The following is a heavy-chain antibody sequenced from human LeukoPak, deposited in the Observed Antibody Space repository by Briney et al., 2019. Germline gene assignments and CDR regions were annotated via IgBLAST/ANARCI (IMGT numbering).Heavy chain of an antibody. CDR2: IYYSGST. J-gene: IGHJ5*02. Sequence: SQTLSLTCTVSGGSISSGDYYWSWIRQPPGKGLEWIGYIYYSGSTYYNPSLKSRVTISVDTSKNQFSLKLSSVTAADTAVYYCARDRRSVDNWFDPWGQGTLVTVSS. CDR1: GGSISSGDYY. CDR3: ARDRRSVDNWFDP. V-gene: IGHV4-30-4*01.